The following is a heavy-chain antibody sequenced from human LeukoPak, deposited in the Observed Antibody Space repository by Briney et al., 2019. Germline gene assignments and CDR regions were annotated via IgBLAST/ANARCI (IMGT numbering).Heavy chain of an antibody. V-gene: IGHV5-51*01. CDR3: ARGARNCGGRCRPSSFFSLAFDI. J-gene: IGHJ3*02. CDR2: IYPGDSDT. D-gene: IGHD2-21*01. Sequence: GESLKISCKGSGYSFISYWIGWVRQMPGKGLEWMGIIYPGDSDTRYSPSFQGQVTISADKSISTAYLQWSSLKASDTAMYYCARGARNCGGRCRPSSFFSLAFDIWGQGTMVTVSS. CDR1: GYSFISYW.